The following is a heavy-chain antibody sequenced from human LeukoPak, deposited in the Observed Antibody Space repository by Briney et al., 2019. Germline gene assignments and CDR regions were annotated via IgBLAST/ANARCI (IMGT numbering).Heavy chain of an antibody. J-gene: IGHJ3*02. V-gene: IGHV3-48*04. CDR1: GFSFSTYT. CDR3: ARGPQGAFDI. CDR2: ISSSRSTI. Sequence: GGSLRLSCAASGFSFSTYTMNWVRQAPGKGLEWVSYISSSRSTIYYADSVKGRFTISRDNAKNSLYLQMNSLRAEDTAVYYCARGPQGAFDIWGQGTMVAVSS.